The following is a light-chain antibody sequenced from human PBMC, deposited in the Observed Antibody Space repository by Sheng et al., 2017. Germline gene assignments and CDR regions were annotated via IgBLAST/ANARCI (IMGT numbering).Light chain of an antibody. Sequence: EIVMTQSPATLSVSLGERATLSCRASQSVGRNLACTSTNLARLPGSSSMVHPPGPLVSHPGSRGXGSGTEFTLTISSLQSEDFAVYFCQQYENWPRTFGQGSKLEIK. J-gene: IGKJ2*01. CDR3: QQYENWPRT. CDR2: VHP. V-gene: IGKV3-15*01. CDR1: QSVGRN.